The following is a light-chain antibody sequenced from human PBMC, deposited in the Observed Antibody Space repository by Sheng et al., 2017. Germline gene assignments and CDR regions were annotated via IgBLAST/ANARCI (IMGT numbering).Light chain of an antibody. CDR2: AAS. V-gene: IGKV1-27*01. Sequence: DIQMTQSPSSLSASVGDRVTITCRASQGISNYLAWYQQKPGEVPKLLIYAASTLQSGVPSRFSGSGSGTDFTLTITSLQPEDVATYYCQKYESSWTFGQGTKVEIK. CDR1: QGISNY. CDR3: QKYESSWT. J-gene: IGKJ1*01.